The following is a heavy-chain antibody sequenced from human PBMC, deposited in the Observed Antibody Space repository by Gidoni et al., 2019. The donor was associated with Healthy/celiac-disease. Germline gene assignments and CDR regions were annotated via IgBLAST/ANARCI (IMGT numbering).Heavy chain of an antibody. V-gene: IGHV3-7*01. CDR2: IKQDGSEK. Sequence: EVQLVESGGGLVQPGGSLRLSCAASAFTFSSYWMSWVRQAPGKGLEWVANIKQDGSEKYYVDSVKGRFTISRDNAKNSLYLQMNSLRAEDTAVYYCARGPSITGGAFDIWGQGTMVTVSS. D-gene: IGHD3-16*01. CDR1: AFTFSSYW. J-gene: IGHJ3*02. CDR3: ARGPSITGGAFDI.